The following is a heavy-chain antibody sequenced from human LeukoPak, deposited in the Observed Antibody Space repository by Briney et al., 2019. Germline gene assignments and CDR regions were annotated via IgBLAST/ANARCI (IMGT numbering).Heavy chain of an antibody. Sequence: SVKVSCKASGGTFSSYAISWVRQAPGQGLEWMGRIIPILGIANYAQKFQGRVTITADKSTGTAYMELSSLRAEDTAVYYCATYCNSVSCDEVDYWGQGTLVTVSS. J-gene: IGHJ4*02. CDR1: GGTFSSYA. CDR3: ATYCNSVSCDEVDY. CDR2: IIPILGIA. D-gene: IGHD2-2*01. V-gene: IGHV1-69*04.